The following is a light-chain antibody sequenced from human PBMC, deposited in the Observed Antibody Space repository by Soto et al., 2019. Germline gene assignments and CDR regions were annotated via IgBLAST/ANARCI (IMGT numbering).Light chain of an antibody. V-gene: IGLV2-14*03. Sequence: QSALTQPASVSGSPGQSITISCTGTCSDIGAYNFVSWYQQHPGKAPKLMLYDVNIRPSGVSNRFSGSKSGNTASLTISGLQAEDEADYYCTSWTTSTTMIFGGGTKVTVL. CDR1: CSDIGAYNF. CDR3: TSWTTSTTMI. J-gene: IGLJ2*01. CDR2: DVN.